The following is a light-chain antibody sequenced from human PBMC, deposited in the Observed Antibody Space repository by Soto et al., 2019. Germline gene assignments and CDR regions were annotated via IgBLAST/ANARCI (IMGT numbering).Light chain of an antibody. CDR2: AAC. V-gene: IGKV1-17*01. CDR1: HGIRND. J-gene: IGKJ4*01. Sequence: DIQMTQSPSSLSASVGDRVTIASGASHGIRNDLGWYLQKPGKAPKRLILAACSLQSGVPSRFIGSGSGTEFTFLLSSPQPQDFPTDYFLRHNSYPLAFGGGTKVDI. CDR3: LRHNSYPLA.